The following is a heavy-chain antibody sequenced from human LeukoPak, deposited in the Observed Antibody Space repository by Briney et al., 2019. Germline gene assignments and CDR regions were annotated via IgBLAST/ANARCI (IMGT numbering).Heavy chain of an antibody. CDR2: IYYSGST. CDR1: GGSISSYY. J-gene: IGHJ5*02. Sequence: SETLSLTCTVSGGSISSYYWGWIRQPPGKGLEWIGSIYYSGSTYYNPSLKSRVTISVDTSKNQFSLKLSSVTAADTAVYYCARDHFHYGDLPWGQGTLVTVSS. CDR3: ARDHFHYGDLP. V-gene: IGHV4-39*02. D-gene: IGHD4-17*01.